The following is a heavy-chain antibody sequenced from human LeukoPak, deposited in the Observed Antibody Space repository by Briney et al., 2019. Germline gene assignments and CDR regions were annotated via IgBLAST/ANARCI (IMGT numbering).Heavy chain of an antibody. Sequence: GGSLRLSCAASGFTFSSYEMNWVRQAPGQGLEWVAYISSSGSTVYYADSVKGRFTISRDNAKNSLFLQMNSLRAEDTADHYCAREKYYENSGYDYWGQGTLVTVSS. J-gene: IGHJ4*02. CDR2: ISSSGSTV. CDR1: GFTFSSYE. V-gene: IGHV3-48*03. D-gene: IGHD3-22*01. CDR3: AREKYYENSGYDY.